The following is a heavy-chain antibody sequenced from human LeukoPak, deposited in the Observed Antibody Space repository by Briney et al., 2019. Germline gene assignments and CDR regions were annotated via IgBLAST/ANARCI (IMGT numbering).Heavy chain of an antibody. V-gene: IGHV2-70*04. CDR3: ARISRPLAVDY. J-gene: IGHJ4*02. Sequence: SGPALVNPRQPRTLTRTFLGFSLTTSGRRVTWIRQPPVKALEWLARIDCDDDKFYSASLKPRLTISKNTSKKQVVITMTDMAPVDTAAYYCARISRPLAVDYWGQGTLVTVSS. CDR1: GFSLTTSGRR. CDR2: IDCDDDK.